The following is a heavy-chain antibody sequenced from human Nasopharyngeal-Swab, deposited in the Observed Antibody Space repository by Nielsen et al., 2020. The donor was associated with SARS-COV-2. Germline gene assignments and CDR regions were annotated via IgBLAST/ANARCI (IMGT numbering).Heavy chain of an antibody. CDR2: IYYTGST. J-gene: IGHJ6*02. V-gene: IGHV4-31*02. CDR3: ARYPSSSWSSYGMDV. Sequence: WIRQPPGKGLEWIGYIYYTGSTYCNPSLKSRVTILVDTSKNQFSLKLTSVTAADTAVYYCARYPSSSWSSYGMDVWGQGTTVTVSS. D-gene: IGHD6-13*01.